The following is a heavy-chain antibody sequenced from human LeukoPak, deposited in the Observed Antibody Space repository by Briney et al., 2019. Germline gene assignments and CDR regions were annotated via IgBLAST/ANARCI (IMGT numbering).Heavy chain of an antibody. V-gene: IGHV1-69*13. CDR3: ARGRGARDGYNPFDY. CDR2: IIPIFGTA. D-gene: IGHD5-24*01. Sequence: GASVKVSCKASGDTFSCYAISWVRQAPGQGLEWMGGIIPIFGTANYAQKFQGRVTITADESTSTAYMELSSLRSEDTAVYYCARGRGARDGYNPFDYWGQGTLVTVSS. J-gene: IGHJ4*02. CDR1: GDTFSCYA.